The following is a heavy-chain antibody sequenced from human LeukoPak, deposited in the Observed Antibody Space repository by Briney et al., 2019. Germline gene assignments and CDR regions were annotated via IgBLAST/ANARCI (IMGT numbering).Heavy chain of an antibody. V-gene: IGHV4-34*01. CDR1: GEYFSTYY. D-gene: IGHD2-21*01. CDR2: INHSGST. CDR3: ARPGLAYCGGDCYSSDGYYFDY. Sequence: SETLSLTCAVYGEYFSTYYYSWIRQPPGKGLEWIGEINHSGSTNYYPSLKSRLTISVDMSKKQFFLRLSSVTAADTAMYYCARPGLAYCGGDCYSSDGYYFDYWGQGTLVTVSS. J-gene: IGHJ4*02.